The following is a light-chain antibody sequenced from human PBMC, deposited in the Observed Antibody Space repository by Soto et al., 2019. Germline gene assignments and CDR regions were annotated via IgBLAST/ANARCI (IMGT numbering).Light chain of an antibody. CDR1: QSVRSSY. Sequence: EIVLTQSQATLSLTPGDRATLSCRASQSVRSSYVAWYQQKAGLAPRLLIYDGSSRASGIPDRFSGSGSGTDFTLTIGKLEPEDFALYYCQQYDNSAPLSFGGGTKV. CDR2: DGS. V-gene: IGKV3D-20*01. J-gene: IGKJ4*01. CDR3: QQYDNSAPLS.